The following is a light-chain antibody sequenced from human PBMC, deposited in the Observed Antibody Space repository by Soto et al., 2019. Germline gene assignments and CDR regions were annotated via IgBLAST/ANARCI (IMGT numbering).Light chain of an antibody. V-gene: IGLV2-14*01. Sequence: QSALTQPASVSGSPGQSITISCTGTSSDVGGYNYVSWYQQHPGKAPKHMIYEVSNRPSGVSNRFSGSKSGNTASLTISGLQAEDEADYYCSSYTSSSIDDVFGSGTKFTLL. CDR2: EVS. CDR1: SSDVGGYNY. CDR3: SSYTSSSIDDV. J-gene: IGLJ1*01.